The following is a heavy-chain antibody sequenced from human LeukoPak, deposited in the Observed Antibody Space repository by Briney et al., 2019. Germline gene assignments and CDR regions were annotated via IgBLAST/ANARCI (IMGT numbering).Heavy chain of an antibody. D-gene: IGHD2-2*01. CDR2: ISGSGGST. Sequence: GGSLRLSCAASGFTFSSYWMSWVRQAPGKGLEWVSAISGSGGSTYYADSVKGRFTISRDNSKNTLYLQMNRLRAEDTAVYYCAKSTSCCFDYWGQGTLVTVSS. V-gene: IGHV3-23*01. CDR3: AKSTSCCFDY. CDR1: GFTFSSYW. J-gene: IGHJ4*02.